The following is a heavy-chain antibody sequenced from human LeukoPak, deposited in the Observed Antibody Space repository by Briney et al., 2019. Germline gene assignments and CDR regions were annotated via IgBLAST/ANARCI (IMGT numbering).Heavy chain of an antibody. Sequence: ASVKVSCKASGYTFTSYYMHWVRQAPGQGLEWMGIINPSGGSTSYAQKFQGRVTMTRDTSTSTVYMELSSLRSEDTAVYYCARDPRSTSSCYYYMDVWGKGTTVTVSS. D-gene: IGHD2-2*01. J-gene: IGHJ6*03. CDR2: INPSGGST. V-gene: IGHV1-46*01. CDR1: GYTFTSYY. CDR3: ARDPRSTSSCYYYMDV.